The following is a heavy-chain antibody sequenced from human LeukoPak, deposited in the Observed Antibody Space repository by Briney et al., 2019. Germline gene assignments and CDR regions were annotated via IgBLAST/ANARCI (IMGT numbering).Heavy chain of an antibody. CDR3: ARVTTSRVWFDP. D-gene: IGHD4-17*01. Sequence: SETLSLTCAVYGGSFSAYYWSWIRQPPGKGLEWIGEINHSGSTNYNPSLKSRVTISVDTSKNQFSLKLSSVTAADTAVYYCARVTTSRVWFDPWGQGTLVTVSS. CDR2: INHSGST. CDR1: GGSFSAYY. V-gene: IGHV4-34*01. J-gene: IGHJ5*02.